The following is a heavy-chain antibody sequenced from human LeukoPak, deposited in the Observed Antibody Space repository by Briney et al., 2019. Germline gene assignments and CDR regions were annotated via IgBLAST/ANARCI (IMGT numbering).Heavy chain of an antibody. CDR3: ARVGSSGWYYFDY. CDR1: GFAFSIYW. V-gene: IGHV3-21*01. J-gene: IGHJ4*02. D-gene: IGHD6-19*01. Sequence: GGSLRLSCAASGFAFSIYWMSWVRQAPGKGLEWVSSISSSSSYIYYADSVKGRFTISRDNAKNSLYLQMNSLRAEDTAVYYCARVGSSGWYYFDYWGQGTLVTVSS. CDR2: ISSSSSYI.